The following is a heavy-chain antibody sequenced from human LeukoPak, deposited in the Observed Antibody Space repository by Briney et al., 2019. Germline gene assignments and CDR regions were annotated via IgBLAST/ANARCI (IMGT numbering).Heavy chain of an antibody. CDR2: ISPDSNYK. J-gene: IGHJ4*02. D-gene: IGHD5-12*01. V-gene: IGHV3-21*01. CDR1: GFTFSTYS. CDR3: VRGGYRGFDYEY. Sequence: GGSLRLSCAASGFTFSTYSMNWLRLAPGKGLEWVSSISPDSNYKYYVDSVKGRFTITRDNAKSSLYLQMNSLRAEDTAVYYCVRGGYRGFDYEYWGQGTLVTVSS.